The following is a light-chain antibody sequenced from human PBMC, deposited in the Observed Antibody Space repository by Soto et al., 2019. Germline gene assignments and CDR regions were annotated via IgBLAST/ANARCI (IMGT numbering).Light chain of an antibody. J-gene: IGLJ1*01. Sequence: QSALTQPPSASGSPGQSVTISCTGTRSDVGGYNYVSWYQQHPGKAPKLMIYEVSKRPSGVPDRFSGSKSGNTASLTVSGLQAADEADYYCSSYAGSNNYVFGTGTKLTVL. V-gene: IGLV2-8*01. CDR3: SSYAGSNNYV. CDR1: RSDVGGYNY. CDR2: EVS.